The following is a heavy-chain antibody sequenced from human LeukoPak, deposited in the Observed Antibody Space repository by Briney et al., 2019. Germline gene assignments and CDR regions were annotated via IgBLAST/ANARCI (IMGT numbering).Heavy chain of an antibody. CDR1: GFIDRSNY. CDR2: IYSGGST. Sequence: GGSLSLSRVSSGFIDRSNYMSGVRPAPGRGLEGVSVIYSGGSTYYADSVKGRFTISSDNSKNTLYLQMNSLRAEDTAVYYCAKDTGMFYYDSSGYSDYWGQGTLVSVSS. D-gene: IGHD3-22*01. V-gene: IGHV3-53*05. CDR3: AKDTGMFYYDSSGYSDY. J-gene: IGHJ4*02.